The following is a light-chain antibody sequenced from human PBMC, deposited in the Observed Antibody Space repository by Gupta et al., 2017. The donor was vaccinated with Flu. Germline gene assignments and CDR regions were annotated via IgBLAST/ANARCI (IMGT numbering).Light chain of an antibody. CDR3: SSCTSSTTLV. V-gene: IGLV2-14*01. Sequence: TSIDIGSYNYVSWYQQHPGKAPKLLMYGVTNRPSGVSNRFSGSKSGDTASLTISGLQAEDEADYYCSSCTSSTTLVFGGGTKLTVL. CDR2: GVT. J-gene: IGLJ2*01. CDR1: SIDIGSYNY.